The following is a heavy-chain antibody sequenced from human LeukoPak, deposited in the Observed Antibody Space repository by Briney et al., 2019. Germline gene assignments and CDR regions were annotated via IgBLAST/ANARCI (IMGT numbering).Heavy chain of an antibody. J-gene: IGHJ4*02. V-gene: IGHV3-53*05. CDR3: ARDLAYGDYHDTDY. CDR1: GFTVSSNY. Sequence: GGSLRLSCAASGFTVSSNYMSWVRQAPGKGLEWVSVIYSGGSTYYADSVKGRFTISRDNSKNTLYLQMNSLRAEDTAVYYCARDLAYGDYHDTDYWGQGTLVTVSS. CDR2: IYSGGST. D-gene: IGHD4-17*01.